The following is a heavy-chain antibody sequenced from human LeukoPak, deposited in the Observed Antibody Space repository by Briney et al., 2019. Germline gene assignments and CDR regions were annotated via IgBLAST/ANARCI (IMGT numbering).Heavy chain of an antibody. V-gene: IGHV3-30-3*01. CDR1: GFTFSSYA. D-gene: IGHD2-2*01. Sequence: PGRSLRLSCAASGFTFSSYAMHWVRQAPGKGLEWVAVISYDGSNKYYADSVKGRFTISRDNSKNTLYLQMNSLRAEDTAVYYCARDRAPPALDYWGQGTLVTVSS. CDR2: ISYDGSNK. J-gene: IGHJ4*02. CDR3: ARDRAPPALDY.